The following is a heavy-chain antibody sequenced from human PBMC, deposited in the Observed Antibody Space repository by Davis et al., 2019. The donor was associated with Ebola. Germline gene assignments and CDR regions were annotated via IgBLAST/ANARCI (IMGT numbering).Heavy chain of an antibody. V-gene: IGHV7-4-1*02. CDR3: ANRFLEWLTH. CDR1: GYTFTTYG. Sequence: ASVKVSCKASGYTFTTYGITWVRQAPGQGLEWMGWINTNTGNPTYAQGFTGRFVFSLDTSVSTAYLQISSLKAEDTAVYYCANRFLEWLTHWGQGTLVTVSS. D-gene: IGHD3-3*01. J-gene: IGHJ4*02. CDR2: INTNTGNP.